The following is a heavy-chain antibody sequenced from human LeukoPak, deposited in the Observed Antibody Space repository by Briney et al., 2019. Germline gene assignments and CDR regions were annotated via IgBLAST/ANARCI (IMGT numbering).Heavy chain of an antibody. CDR2: VRGSGDTT. CDR1: GFTVSNYA. CDR3: AKDGYCTTITCYGWLDY. V-gene: IGHV3-23*01. D-gene: IGHD2-2*03. Sequence: VRSLRLSCAVSGFTVSNYAMSWVRLAPGKGLEWVSGVRGSGDTTYYADSVKGRFTIAINNSMNELYLQMNSLRAEDTAVYYCAKDGYCTTITCYGWLDYWGLGTLVTDSS. J-gene: IGHJ4*02.